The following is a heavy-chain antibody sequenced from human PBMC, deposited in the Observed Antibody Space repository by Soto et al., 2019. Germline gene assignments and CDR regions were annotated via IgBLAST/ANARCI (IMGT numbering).Heavy chain of an antibody. CDR2: MNPNSGNT. D-gene: IGHD5-12*01. CDR1: GYTFTSYD. J-gene: IGHJ6*02. V-gene: IGHV1-8*01. Sequence: AASVKVSCKASGYTFTSYDINWVRQATGQGLEWMGWMNPNSGNTGYAQKFQGRVTMTRNTSISTAYMELSSLRSEDTAVYYCARVDEMATITAYYYGMDVWGQGTTVTVSS. CDR3: ARVDEMATITAYYYGMDV.